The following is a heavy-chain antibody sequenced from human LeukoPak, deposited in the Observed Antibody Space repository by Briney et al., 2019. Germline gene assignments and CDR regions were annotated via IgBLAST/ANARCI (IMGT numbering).Heavy chain of an antibody. CDR3: ARRAYSYGKNFDY. V-gene: IGHV4-34*01. Sequence: PSETLPLTCAVYGGSFSGYYWSWIRQPPGKGLEWIGEINHSGSTNYNPSLKSRVTISVDTSKNQFSLKLSSVTAADTAVYYCARRAYSYGKNFDYWGQGTLVTVSS. J-gene: IGHJ4*02. D-gene: IGHD5-18*01. CDR2: INHSGST. CDR1: GGSFSGYY.